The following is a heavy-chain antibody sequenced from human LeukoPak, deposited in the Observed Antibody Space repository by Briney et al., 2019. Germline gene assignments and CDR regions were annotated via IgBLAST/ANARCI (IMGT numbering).Heavy chain of an antibody. Sequence: GSSVKVSCKASGGTFSSYAISWVRQAPGQGLEWMGGIIPIFGTANYAQKFQGRVTITTDESTSTAYMELSSLRSEDTAVYYCARGGLWFGELLYGMDVWGKGTTVTVSS. CDR1: GGTFSSYA. CDR2: IIPIFGTA. D-gene: IGHD3-10*01. V-gene: IGHV1-69*05. CDR3: ARGGLWFGELLYGMDV. J-gene: IGHJ6*04.